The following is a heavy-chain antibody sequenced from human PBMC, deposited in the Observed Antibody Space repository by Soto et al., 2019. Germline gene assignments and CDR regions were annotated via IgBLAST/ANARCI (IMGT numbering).Heavy chain of an antibody. V-gene: IGHV1-69*13. CDR1: GGSMSIDA. Sequence: SVKLDCKASGGSMSIDASGWGRQAPGQGLEWMGGIIPIFGTANHAQKFQGRVTITADESTSTAYMELSSLRSEDTAVYYCARAVVGGYIVYWGQGTLVTVSS. CDR2: IIPIFGTA. D-gene: IGHD5-12*01. CDR3: ARAVVGGYIVY. J-gene: IGHJ4*02.